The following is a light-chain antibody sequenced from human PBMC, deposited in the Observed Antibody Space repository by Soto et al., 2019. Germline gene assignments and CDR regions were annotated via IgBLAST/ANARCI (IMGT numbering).Light chain of an antibody. V-gene: IGLV2-8*01. CDR2: EDI. J-gene: IGLJ2*01. Sequence: QSALTQPPSASGSPGQSVTITCTGSSSDVGGYNCVSWFQQHPGKAPKLMIFEDIKRPSGVPDRFSASKSGNTASLTDSGLQAEDETDYYCSSYGGSDNLIFGGGTKVTVL. CDR1: SSDVGGYNC. CDR3: SSYGGSDNLI.